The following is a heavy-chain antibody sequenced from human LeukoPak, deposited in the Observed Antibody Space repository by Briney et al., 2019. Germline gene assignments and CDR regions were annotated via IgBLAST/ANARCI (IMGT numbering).Heavy chain of an antibody. Sequence: SLILSCAASGFTFSSYAMPWVRQAPGKGLEWVAIISYDGTNKYYADSVKGRFTISRDNSKNTVYLQMNSLTAEDTAVYYCARDESPVGGTDYWGQGSLATVSS. D-gene: IGHD1-26*01. J-gene: IGHJ4*02. CDR2: ISYDGTNK. CDR3: ARDESPVGGTDY. CDR1: GFTFSSYA. V-gene: IGHV3-30-3*01.